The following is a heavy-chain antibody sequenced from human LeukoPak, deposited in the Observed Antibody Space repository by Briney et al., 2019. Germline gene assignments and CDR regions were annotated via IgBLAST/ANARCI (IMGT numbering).Heavy chain of an antibody. CDR2: IYSSGST. CDR3: ARHPAADGLNWFDP. CDR1: GGSMNRYY. D-gene: IGHD6-13*01. Sequence: PSETLSLTCTVSGGSMNRYYWSWIRQSPGKGLVWIGYIYSSGSTNYNPSLKSRATISVDTSKNQFSLRLTSVTAADTAVYYCARHPAADGLNWFDPWGQGTLVTVSS. J-gene: IGHJ5*02. V-gene: IGHV4-59*08.